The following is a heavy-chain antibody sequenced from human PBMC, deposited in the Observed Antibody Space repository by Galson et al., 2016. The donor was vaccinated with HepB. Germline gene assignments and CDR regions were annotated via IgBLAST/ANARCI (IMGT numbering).Heavy chain of an antibody. CDR1: GGSIATSNSY. J-gene: IGHJ5*02. CDR2: IYYSGST. CDR3: ARNITPIRGGENWFDP. D-gene: IGHD1-20*01. Sequence: ATLSLTCSVSGGSIATSNSYWAWIRQPPGKGLEWIGSIYYSGSTHYNPSLKSRLTVSVDTSKNQFSLTLTSLTAADTGGYYCARNITPIRGGENWFDPWGQGTLVTVSS. V-gene: IGHV4-39*01.